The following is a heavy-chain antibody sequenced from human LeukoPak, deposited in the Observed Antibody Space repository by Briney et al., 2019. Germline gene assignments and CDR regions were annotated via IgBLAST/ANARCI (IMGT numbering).Heavy chain of an antibody. CDR3: ARGSDSSSWYDPDY. D-gene: IGHD6-13*01. CDR2: IYYSGST. V-gene: IGHV4-59*01. J-gene: IGHJ4*02. CDR1: GGSISSYY. Sequence: SETLSLTCTVSGGSISSYYWSWIRQPPGKGLEWIGYIYYSGSTNYNPSLKSRVTISVDTSKNQFPLKLSSVTAADTAVYYCARGSDSSSWYDPDYWGQGTLVTVSS.